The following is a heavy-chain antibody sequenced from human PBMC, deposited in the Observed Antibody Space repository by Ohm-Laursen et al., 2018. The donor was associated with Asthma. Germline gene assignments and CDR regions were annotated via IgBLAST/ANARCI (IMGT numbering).Heavy chain of an antibody. D-gene: IGHD1-26*01. Sequence: SLRLSCAASGYTFSRYSIHWVRQIPGEGLEWVASISTASSFIYYADSVRGRFTTSRDNARNSVYLQMNSPRAEDTALYYCARIGPEWELPGREYSLHHWGEGTLVTVSS. V-gene: IGHV3-21*01. J-gene: IGHJ1*01. CDR2: ISTASSFI. CDR1: GYTFSRYS. CDR3: ARIGPEWELPGREYSLHH.